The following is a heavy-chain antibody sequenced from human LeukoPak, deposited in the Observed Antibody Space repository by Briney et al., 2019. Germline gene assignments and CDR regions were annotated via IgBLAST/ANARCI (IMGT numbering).Heavy chain of an antibody. CDR1: GGSISSSSYY. CDR3: ASGKYYDILTGGYYMDV. J-gene: IGHJ6*03. Sequence: PSETLSLTCTVSGGSISSSSYYWGWIRQPPGKGLEWIGSIYYSGITYYNPSLKSRVTISVDTSKNQFSLKLSSVTAADTAVYYCASGKYYDILTGGYYMDVWGKGTTVTISS. V-gene: IGHV4-39*01. D-gene: IGHD3-9*01. CDR2: IYYSGIT.